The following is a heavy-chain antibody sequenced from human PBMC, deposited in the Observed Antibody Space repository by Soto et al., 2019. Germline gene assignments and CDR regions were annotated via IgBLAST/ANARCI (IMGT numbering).Heavy chain of an antibody. CDR3: ARLRGTAPNYYYYYGMDV. D-gene: IGHD1-1*01. V-gene: IGHV5-51*01. CDR2: IYPGDSDT. CDR1: GYRFAGYG. Sequence: PGESHKVSSKGAGYRFAGYGSGWVRKMPGKGLEWMGIIYPGDSDTRYSPSFQGQVTISADKSISTAYLQWSSLKASDAAMYYCARLRGTAPNYYYYYGMDVWGQGTTVTVSS. J-gene: IGHJ6*02.